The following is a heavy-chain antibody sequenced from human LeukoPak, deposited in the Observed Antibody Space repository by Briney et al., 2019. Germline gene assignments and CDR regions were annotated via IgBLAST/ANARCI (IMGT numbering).Heavy chain of an antibody. J-gene: IGHJ5*02. Sequence: GASVKVSCKVSGYTLTELSMHWVRQAPGQGLEWMGWINPNSGGTNYAQKFQGRVTMTRDTSISTAYMELSRLRSDDTAVYYCARARTVDTAMVCIDPWGQGTLVTVSS. CDR1: GYTLTELS. CDR3: ARARTVDTAMVCIDP. CDR2: INPNSGGT. V-gene: IGHV1-2*02. D-gene: IGHD5-18*01.